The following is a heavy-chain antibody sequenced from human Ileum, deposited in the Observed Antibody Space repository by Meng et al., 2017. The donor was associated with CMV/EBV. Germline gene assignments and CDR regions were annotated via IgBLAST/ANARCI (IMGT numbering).Heavy chain of an antibody. CDR1: SFSGYY. V-gene: IGHV4-34*01. Sequence: SFSGYYWSWIRRPPGKGREWIGEINHSGNTNHNPSLKSRVTISLDTSKNQFSLKLSSVTAADTAVYYCARENSDFWNGFYTGGWVDPWGQGTLVTVSS. D-gene: IGHD3-3*01. J-gene: IGHJ5*02. CDR3: ARENSDFWNGFYTGGWVDP. CDR2: INHSGNT.